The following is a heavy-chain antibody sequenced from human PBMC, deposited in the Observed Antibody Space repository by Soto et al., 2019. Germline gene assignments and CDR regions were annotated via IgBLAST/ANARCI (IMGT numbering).Heavy chain of an antibody. CDR1: GGSISSYY. CDR3: ARERSLVGMDV. J-gene: IGHJ6*02. D-gene: IGHD6-6*01. V-gene: IGHV4-59*01. Sequence: SETLSLTCTVSGGSISSYYWSWIRQPPGKGLEWIGYIYYSGSTNYNPSLKSRVTISVDTSKNQFSLKLSSVTAADTAVYYCARERSLVGMDVWGQGTTVTSP. CDR2: IYYSGST.